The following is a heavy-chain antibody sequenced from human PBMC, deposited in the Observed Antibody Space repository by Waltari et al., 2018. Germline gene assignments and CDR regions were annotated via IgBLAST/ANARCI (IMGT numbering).Heavy chain of an antibody. CDR2: ISSSTTT. CDR3: ARGRDGYIQDVFDI. V-gene: IGHV3-48*01. CDR1: RFTFSNYN. J-gene: IGHJ3*02. Sequence: EVQLVESGGGLVQPGDCLRLSCAASRFTFSNYNMDWVRQAPGKGLEWVSYISSSTTTDYADYVKGRFTISRDNAKNSLYLQMNSLRAEDTALYYCARGRDGYIQDVFDIWGQGTMVSVSS. D-gene: IGHD5-12*01.